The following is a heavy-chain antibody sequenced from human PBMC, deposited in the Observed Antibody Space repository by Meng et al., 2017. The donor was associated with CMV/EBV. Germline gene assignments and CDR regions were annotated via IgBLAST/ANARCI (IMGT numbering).Heavy chain of an antibody. Sequence: QVQLVQLGGEVKKPGASVKVSCKASGYTFTGYGISWVRQAPGQGLEWMGWISVYNGHTNFAQNLQGRVTMTTDTSTSTAYVELRSLRSDDTAIYYCARGVPLGIIYSFDYWGQGTLVTVSS. CDR3: ARGVPLGIIYSFDY. D-gene: IGHD2-21*01. CDR2: ISVYNGHT. J-gene: IGHJ4*01. V-gene: IGHV1-18*01. CDR1: GYTFTGYG.